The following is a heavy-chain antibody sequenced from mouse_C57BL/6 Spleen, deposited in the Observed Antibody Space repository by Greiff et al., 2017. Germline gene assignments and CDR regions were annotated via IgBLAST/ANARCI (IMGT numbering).Heavy chain of an antibody. Sequence: QVQLKESGPGLVQPSQSLSITCTVSGFSLTSYGVHWVRQPPGKGLEWLGVIWSGGSTDYNAAFISRLSISKDNSKCQVFFKRNSLQADDTAIYYCAKNGYDYDGCFDYWGQGTTLTVSS. CDR3: AKNGYDYDGCFDY. CDR1: GFSLTSYG. CDR2: IWSGGST. D-gene: IGHD2-4*01. J-gene: IGHJ2*01. V-gene: IGHV2-4*01.